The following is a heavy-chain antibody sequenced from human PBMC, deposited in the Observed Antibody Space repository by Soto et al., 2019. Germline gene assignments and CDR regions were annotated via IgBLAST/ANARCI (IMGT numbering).Heavy chain of an antibody. D-gene: IGHD6-13*01. V-gene: IGHV3-21*01. Sequence: EVQLVESGGGLVKPGGSLRLSCAASGFTFSSYSMTWVRQAQGKGLEWVSSISSSSSYIYYADSVKGRFTISRDNAKNSLYLQVNSLRAEDTAVYYCAREGIAAALDYWGQGTLVTVSS. CDR3: AREGIAAALDY. CDR2: ISSSSSYI. J-gene: IGHJ4*02. CDR1: GFTFSSYS.